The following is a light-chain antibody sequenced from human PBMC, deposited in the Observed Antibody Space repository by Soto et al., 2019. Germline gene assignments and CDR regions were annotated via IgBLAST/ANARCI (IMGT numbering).Light chain of an antibody. Sequence: IVLTQSQGTLSSSPGERATLSCRASQSVSTSNLAWSQQKPGQAPRFLIYGASSRATGIPDRFSGSGSGTDFTLTISRLEPEDFAVYFCHQYGSSPWTFGQGTKVDIK. CDR3: HQYGSSPWT. J-gene: IGKJ1*01. V-gene: IGKV3-20*01. CDR1: QSVSTSN. CDR2: GAS.